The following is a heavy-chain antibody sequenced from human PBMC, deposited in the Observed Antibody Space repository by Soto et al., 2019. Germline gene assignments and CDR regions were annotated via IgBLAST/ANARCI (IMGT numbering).Heavy chain of an antibody. CDR1: GGAFSSTNYY. V-gene: IGHV4-39*01. CDR3: ARVRLRGSGTTRISSAFDI. Sequence: TSETLSLTCTVSGGAFSSTNYYWGWIRQPPGKGLEWIGSISYSGKIYYNPSLKSRVTISVDTSRNQFSLRLSSVTAADTAVYYCARVRLRGSGTTRISSAFDIWGQGTMVTVSS. CDR2: ISYSGKI. J-gene: IGHJ3*02. D-gene: IGHD3-10*01.